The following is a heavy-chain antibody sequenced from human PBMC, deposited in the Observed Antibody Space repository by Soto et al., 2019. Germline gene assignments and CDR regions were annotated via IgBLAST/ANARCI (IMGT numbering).Heavy chain of an antibody. Sequence: QITLKESGPTLVKPTQSLTLTSSVSGFSLTSTGVGWSWIRQPPGKALEWLALIYWADETRFSASVGSRLTITKDTSKDQVVLTITNMRHVDTATYYCAHHLIGWGDAFDEWGPGTMVTVSS. CDR3: AHHLIGWGDAFDE. J-gene: IGHJ3*01. V-gene: IGHV2-5*02. D-gene: IGHD1-26*01. CDR1: GFSLTSTGVG. CDR2: IYWADET.